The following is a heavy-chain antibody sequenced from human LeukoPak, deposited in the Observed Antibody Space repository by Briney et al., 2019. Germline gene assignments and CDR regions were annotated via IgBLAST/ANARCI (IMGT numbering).Heavy chain of an antibody. D-gene: IGHD3-16*01. CDR3: AREIYDGVDY. CDR2: ISYDGSNK. Sequence: PGRSLRLSCAASGFTFSSYGMHWVRQAPGKGLEWVAVISYDGSNKYYADSVKGRFTISRDNSKNTLYLQMNSLRAEDTAVYYCAREIYDGVDYWGQGTLVTVSS. V-gene: IGHV3-30*03. CDR1: GFTFSSYG. J-gene: IGHJ4*02.